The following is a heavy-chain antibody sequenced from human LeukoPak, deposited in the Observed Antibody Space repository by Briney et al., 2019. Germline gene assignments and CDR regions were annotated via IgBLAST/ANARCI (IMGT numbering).Heavy chain of an antibody. CDR1: GFTFSSYA. V-gene: IGHV3-23*01. CDR2: ISGSGGST. CDR3: AKDQPLGGYYDFWSGYYFDY. Sequence: GGSLRLSCAASGFTFSSYAMSWVRQAPGKGLEWVSAISGSGGSTYYADSVKGRFTISRDNSKNTLYLQMNSLRAEDTAVYYCAKDQPLGGYYDFWSGYYFDYWGQGTLVTVSS. J-gene: IGHJ4*02. D-gene: IGHD3-3*01.